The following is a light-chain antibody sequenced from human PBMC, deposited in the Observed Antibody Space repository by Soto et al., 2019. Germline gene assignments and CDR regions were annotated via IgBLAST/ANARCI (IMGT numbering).Light chain of an antibody. Sequence: DIQMTQSPSTLSASLGDRVTIACRASQTISGWLAWYQQKPGKAPKLLIFNASTLKSGVPSRFSGSGFGTEFTLTISSLQPDDSAIYYCQNYNEYSRTFGQGTKVDIK. CDR1: QTISGW. J-gene: IGKJ1*01. CDR3: QNYNEYSRT. CDR2: NAS. V-gene: IGKV1-5*01.